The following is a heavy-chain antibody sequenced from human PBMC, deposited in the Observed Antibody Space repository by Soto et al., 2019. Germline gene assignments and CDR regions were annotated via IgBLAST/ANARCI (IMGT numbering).Heavy chain of an antibody. V-gene: IGHV3-33*06. CDR3: AKDGNWLDVYFDV. CDR1: GFTFSSYG. D-gene: IGHD6-19*01. CDR2: IWYDGSNK. J-gene: IGHJ4*02. Sequence: GGSLRLSCAASGFTFSSYGMHWVRQAPGKGLEWVAVIWYDGSNKYYAGSVKGRFTISRDNSKNTLYLHMTNLRAEDTAVYYCAKDGNWLDVYFDVWGQGTPVTVSS.